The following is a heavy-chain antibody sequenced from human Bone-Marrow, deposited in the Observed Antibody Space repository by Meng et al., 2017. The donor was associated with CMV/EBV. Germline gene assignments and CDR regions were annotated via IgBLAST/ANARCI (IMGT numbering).Heavy chain of an antibody. Sequence: GESLKISCAASGFTFSSYAMHWVRQAPGKGLEWVAVISYDGGNKYYADSVKGRFTISRDNSKNTLYLQMNSLRAEDTAVYYCARESYYYDSSGYYHFDYWGQGKLVTFYS. J-gene: IGHJ4*02. CDR3: ARESYYYDSSGYYHFDY. V-gene: IGHV3-30*04. CDR2: ISYDGGNK. D-gene: IGHD3-22*01. CDR1: GFTFSSYA.